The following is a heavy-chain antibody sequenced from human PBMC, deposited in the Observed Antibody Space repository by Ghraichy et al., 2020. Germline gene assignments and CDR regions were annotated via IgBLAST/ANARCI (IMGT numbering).Heavy chain of an antibody. Sequence: GSLRLSCAASGFTFSDYYMTWIRQAPGKGLEWVSYISSGGDTIYYADSVKGRFIISRDNAKNSLYLQMNSLRAEDTAVYYCARVQETSSGYGDYWGQGTLVTVSS. CDR2: ISSGGDTI. CDR1: GFTFSDYY. V-gene: IGHV3-11*01. J-gene: IGHJ4*02. CDR3: ARVQETSSGYGDY. D-gene: IGHD3-22*01.